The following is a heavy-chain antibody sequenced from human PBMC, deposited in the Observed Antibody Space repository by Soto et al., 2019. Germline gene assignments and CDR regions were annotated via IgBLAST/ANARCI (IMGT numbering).Heavy chain of an antibody. CDR3: ARGKPNLRVSEHYIQRWLQPYYYYYGMDV. Sequence: SETLSLTCTVSGGSISSGGYYWSWIRQHPGKGLEWIGYIYYSGSTYYNPSLKSRVTISVDTSENQFSLKLSSVTAADTAVYYCARGKPNLRVSEHYIQRWLQPYYYYYGMDVWGQGTTVTVSS. CDR2: IYYSGST. CDR1: GGSISSGGYY. J-gene: IGHJ6*02. V-gene: IGHV4-31*03. D-gene: IGHD5-18*01.